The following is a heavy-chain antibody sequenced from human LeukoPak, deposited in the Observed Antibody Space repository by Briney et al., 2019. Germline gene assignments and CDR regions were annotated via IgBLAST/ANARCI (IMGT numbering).Heavy chain of an antibody. J-gene: IGHJ3*02. CDR1: GYTFTGYY. CDR3: ARSEGCTMVRGVIAFDI. CDR2: INLNSGGT. V-gene: IGHV1-2*02. D-gene: IGHD3-10*01. Sequence: GASVKVSCKASGYTFTGYYMHWVRQAPGQGLEWMGWINLNSGGTNYAQKFPGRVTMTRDTSISTAYMELSRLRSDDTAVYYCARSEGCTMVRGVIAFDIWGQGTMVTVSS.